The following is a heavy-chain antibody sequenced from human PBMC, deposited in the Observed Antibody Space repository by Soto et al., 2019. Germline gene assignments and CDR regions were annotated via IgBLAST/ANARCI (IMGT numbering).Heavy chain of an antibody. Sequence: KPSETLSLTCAVYGGSFSGYYWSWIRQPPGKGLEWIGEINHSGSTNYNPSLKSRVTISVDTSKNQFSLKLSSVTAADTAVYYCARGKTAGFYYYYGMDVWGQGTTVTVSS. CDR2: INHSGST. CDR1: GGSFSGYY. D-gene: IGHD6-13*01. V-gene: IGHV4-34*01. J-gene: IGHJ6*02. CDR3: ARGKTAGFYYYYGMDV.